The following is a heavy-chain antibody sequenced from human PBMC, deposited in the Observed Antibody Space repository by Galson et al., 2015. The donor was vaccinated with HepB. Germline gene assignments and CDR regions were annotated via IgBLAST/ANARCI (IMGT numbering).Heavy chain of an antibody. CDR1: GGSVSGYY. D-gene: IGHD3-10*01. CDR2: IYYRGGT. Sequence: TLSLTCTVSGGSVSGYYWSWIRQTPGKGLEWIGYIYYRGGTSYNPSLKSRVTISVDTSKNQFSLKLSSVTAADTAVYYCTRDGRKVGECPFDLWGRGTLVTVSS. CDR3: TRDGRKVGECPFDL. J-gene: IGHJ2*01. V-gene: IGHV4-59*02.